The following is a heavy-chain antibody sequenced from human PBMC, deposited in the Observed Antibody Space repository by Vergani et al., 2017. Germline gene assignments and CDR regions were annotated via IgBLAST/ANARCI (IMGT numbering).Heavy chain of an antibody. D-gene: IGHD3-22*01. CDR3: ARRSYDTTPYLQGGYDC. J-gene: IGHJ4*02. CDR2: ISGSGVSA. V-gene: IGHV3-23*01. CDR1: EVTFSNYA. Sequence: EVQLLESGGGLVQPGGSLRLTCAASEVTFSNYAMNWVRQAPGKGLEWVSGISGSGVSAYYTDSVKGRFTISRDNSKNMLFLQMNNLRTEDTAIYYCARRSYDTTPYLQGGYDCWGQGTLVSVSA.